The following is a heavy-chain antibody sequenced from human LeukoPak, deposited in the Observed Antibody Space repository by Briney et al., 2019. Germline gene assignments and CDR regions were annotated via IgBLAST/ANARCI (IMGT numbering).Heavy chain of an antibody. CDR3: ARDRRYGPHDAFDI. CDR1: GFTVSSNY. J-gene: IGHJ3*02. CDR2: IYSGGST. Sequence: GGSLRLSCAASGFTVSSNYMSWVRQAPGKGLEWVSVIYSGGSTYYADSVKGRFTISRDNSKNTLYLQMNSLRAEDTAVYYCARDRRYGPHDAFDIWGQGTMVTVYS. D-gene: IGHD5-18*01. V-gene: IGHV3-53*01.